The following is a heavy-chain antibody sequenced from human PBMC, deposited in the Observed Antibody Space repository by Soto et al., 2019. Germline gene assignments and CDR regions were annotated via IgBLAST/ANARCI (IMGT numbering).Heavy chain of an antibody. V-gene: IGHV5-51*01. D-gene: IGHD5-12*01. CDR2: IYPGDSDT. Sequence: GESLKISCKGSGYSFTSYWIGWVRQMPGKGLEWMGIIYPGDSDTRYSPSFQGQVTISADNSKNTLYLQMNSLRAEDTAVYYCARGIVATPTYYYYYGMDVWGQGTTVTVSS. CDR3: ARGIVATPTYYYYYGMDV. J-gene: IGHJ6*02. CDR1: GYSFTSYW.